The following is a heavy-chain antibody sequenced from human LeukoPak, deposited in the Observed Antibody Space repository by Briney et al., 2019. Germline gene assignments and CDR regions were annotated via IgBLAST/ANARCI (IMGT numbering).Heavy chain of an antibody. D-gene: IGHD4-23*01. Sequence: GASVKVSCKASGYTFTGYYMHWVRQAPGQGLEWMGWINPNSGGTNYAQKFQGRVTMTRDTSISTAYMELSRLRSDDTAVYYCARVDRGLGGGNPLLGTWGQGTMVTVSS. V-gene: IGHV1-2*02. CDR3: ARVDRGLGGGNPLLGT. J-gene: IGHJ3*01. CDR2: INPNSGGT. CDR1: GYTFTGYY.